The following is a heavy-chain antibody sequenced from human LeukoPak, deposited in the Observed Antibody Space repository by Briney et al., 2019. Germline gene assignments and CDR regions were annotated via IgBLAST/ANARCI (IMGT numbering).Heavy chain of an antibody. V-gene: IGHV1-8*03. Sequence: ASVKVSCKASGYTFTSYDINWVRQATGQGLEWMGWMNPNSGNTGYAQKFQGRVTITRNTSISTAYMELSSLRSEDTAVYYCASKDSSGWYEEAWGQGTLVTVSS. J-gene: IGHJ5*02. CDR3: ASKDSSGWYEEA. D-gene: IGHD6-19*01. CDR2: MNPNSGNT. CDR1: GYTFTSYD.